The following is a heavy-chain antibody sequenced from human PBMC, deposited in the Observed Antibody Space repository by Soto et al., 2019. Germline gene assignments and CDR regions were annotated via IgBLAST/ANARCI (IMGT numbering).Heavy chain of an antibody. Sequence: SVKVSCKASGGTFSSYAIRWVRQAPGQGLEWMGGIIPINGTTNYAQKFQGRVTITRDTSASTAYMELSSLRSEDTAVYYCARDSSGVSYWGQGTLVTVSS. CDR3: ARDSSGVSY. CDR2: IIPINGTT. CDR1: GGTFSSYA. J-gene: IGHJ4*02. V-gene: IGHV1-69*05. D-gene: IGHD3-3*01.